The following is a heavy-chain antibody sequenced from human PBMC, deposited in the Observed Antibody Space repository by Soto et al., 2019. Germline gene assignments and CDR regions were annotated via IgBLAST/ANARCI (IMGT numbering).Heavy chain of an antibody. CDR2: INQDGSEK. J-gene: IGHJ6*02. V-gene: IGHV3-7*04. CDR3: ARGYCSSRRCSQIYKYFYAMEV. CDR1: GFRFSSYW. Sequence: PGGSLRLSCATSGFRFSSYWMSWVRQPPGKGLEWVANINQDGSEKYYVESVKGRFTISRDNAKNSVYLQMNSLRAEDTALYYCARGYCSSRRCSQIYKYFYAMEVWGQGTTVTSP. D-gene: IGHD2-2*01.